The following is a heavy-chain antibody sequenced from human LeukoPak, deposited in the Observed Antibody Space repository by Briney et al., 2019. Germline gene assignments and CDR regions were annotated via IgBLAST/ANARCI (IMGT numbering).Heavy chain of an antibody. CDR1: GFTFRSYV. V-gene: IGHV3-7*01. Sequence: GGSLRLSCAASGFTFRSYVMSWVRQAPGKGLEWVAIIKQDGSEKYYVDSVRGRFTISRDNARNSLYLQMNTLRTEDTAVYYCTSGQGWLIDYWGQGSLVTVSS. D-gene: IGHD5-12*01. J-gene: IGHJ4*02. CDR3: TSGQGWLIDY. CDR2: IKQDGSEK.